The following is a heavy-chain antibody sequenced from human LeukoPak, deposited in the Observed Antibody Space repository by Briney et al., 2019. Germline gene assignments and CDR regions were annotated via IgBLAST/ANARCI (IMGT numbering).Heavy chain of an antibody. CDR1: GGSINSSSYY. Sequence: SETLSLTCTVSGGSINSSSYYWGWIRQPPGKGLEWIGSIYYSGSTYYNPSLKSRVTISVDTSKNQFSLKLSSVTAADTAVYFCARGLDYYGSGSYMNYWGQGTLVTVSS. V-gene: IGHV4-39*07. CDR3: ARGLDYYGSGSYMNY. J-gene: IGHJ4*02. CDR2: IYYSGST. D-gene: IGHD3-10*01.